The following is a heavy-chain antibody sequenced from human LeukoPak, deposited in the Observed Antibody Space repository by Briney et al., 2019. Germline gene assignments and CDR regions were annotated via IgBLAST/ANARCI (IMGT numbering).Heavy chain of an antibody. D-gene: IGHD2-15*01. CDR3: ARGLGYCSGGSCYWGDAFDI. J-gene: IGHJ3*02. V-gene: IGHV4-34*01. CDR1: GGSFSGYY. CDR2: INHSGST. Sequence: SETLSLTCAVYGGSFSGYYWSWIRQPPGKGLEWIGEINHSGSTNYNPSLKSRVTISVDTSKNQFSLKLSSVTAADTAVYYCARGLGYCSGGSCYWGDAFDIWGQGTMVTVSS.